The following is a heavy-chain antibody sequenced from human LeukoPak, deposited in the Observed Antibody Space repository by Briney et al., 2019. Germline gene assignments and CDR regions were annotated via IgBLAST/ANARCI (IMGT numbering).Heavy chain of an antibody. J-gene: IGHJ3*02. CDR2: INPNSGGT. D-gene: IGHD4-17*01. Sequence: ASVKVSCKASGYTFTGYYMHWVRQAPGQGLEWMGWINPNSGGTNYAQKFQGRVTMTRDTSISTAYMELSRLRSDDTAVYYCARVIAIFGDYVPTDAFDIWGQGTMVTVSS. V-gene: IGHV1-2*02. CDR3: ARVIAIFGDYVPTDAFDI. CDR1: GYTFTGYY.